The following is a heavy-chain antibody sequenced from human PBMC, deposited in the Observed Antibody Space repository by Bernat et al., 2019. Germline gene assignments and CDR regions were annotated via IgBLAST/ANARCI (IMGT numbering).Heavy chain of an antibody. CDR1: GGTFSSYA. J-gene: IGHJ3*02. CDR2: IIPIFGTA. CDR3: ARGDIITMIVVVTSGAFDI. Sequence: QVQLVQSGAEVKKPGSSVKVSCKASGGTFSSYAISCVRQAPGQGLEWMGGIIPIFGTANYAQKFPGRVTITADESTSTAYMELSSLRSEDTAVYYCARGDIITMIVVVTSGAFDIWGQGTMVTVSS. D-gene: IGHD3-22*01. V-gene: IGHV1-69*01.